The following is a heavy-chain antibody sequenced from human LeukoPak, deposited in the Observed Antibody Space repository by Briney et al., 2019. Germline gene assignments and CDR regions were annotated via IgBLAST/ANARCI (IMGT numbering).Heavy chain of an antibody. D-gene: IGHD3-3*01. CDR1: GGSISSYY. V-gene: IGHV4-59*08. CDR2: IYYSGST. Sequence: SETLSLTCTGSGGSISSYYWSWIRQPPGKGLEWIGDIYYSGSTNYNPSLKSRVTISVDTSKNQFSLKLSSVTAADTAVYYCARHGGYYYYYGMDVWGQGTTVTVSS. CDR3: ARHGGYYYYYGMDV. J-gene: IGHJ6*02.